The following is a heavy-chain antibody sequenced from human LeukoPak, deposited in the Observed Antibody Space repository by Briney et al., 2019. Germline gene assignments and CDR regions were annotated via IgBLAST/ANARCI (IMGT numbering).Heavy chain of an antibody. CDR3: ARDPYGIYDYYYYGMDV. J-gene: IGHJ6*02. D-gene: IGHD4-17*01. CDR1: GYTFTSYG. CDR2: ISAYNGNT. V-gene: IGHV1-18*01. Sequence: APVKVSCKASGYTFTSYGISWVRQAPGQGLEWMGWISAYNGNTNYAQKLQGRVTMTTDTSTSTAYMELRSLRSDDTAVYYCARDPYGIYDYYYYGMDVWGQGTTVTVSS.